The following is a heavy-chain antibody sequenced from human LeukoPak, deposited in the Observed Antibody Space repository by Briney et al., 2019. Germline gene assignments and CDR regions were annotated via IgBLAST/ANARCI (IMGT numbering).Heavy chain of an antibody. D-gene: IGHD2-15*01. J-gene: IGHJ6*02. Sequence: GGSLRLSCAASRFTFSLYGMHWVRQAPGKGLEWVAVIWYDGSNKYYADSVEGRFTISRDNSKNTLYLQMNSLRAEDTAVYYCARLGFLYYYYYGMDVWGQGTTVTVSS. CDR2: IWYDGSNK. V-gene: IGHV3-33*01. CDR3: ARLGFLYYYYYGMDV. CDR1: RFTFSLYG.